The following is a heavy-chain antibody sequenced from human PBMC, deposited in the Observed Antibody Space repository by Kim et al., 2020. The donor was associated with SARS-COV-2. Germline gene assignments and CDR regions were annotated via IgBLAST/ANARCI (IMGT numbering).Heavy chain of an antibody. CDR1: GFTFSSYA. V-gene: IGHV3-23*01. Sequence: GGSLRLSCAASGFTFSSYAMSWVRQAPGKGLEWVSAISGSGGSTYYADSVKGRFTISRDNSKNTLYLQMNSLRAEDTAVYYCAKKGHYYDSSGYCSYWGQGTLVTVSS. CDR2: ISGSGGST. D-gene: IGHD3-22*01. CDR3: AKKGHYYDSSGYCSY. J-gene: IGHJ4*02.